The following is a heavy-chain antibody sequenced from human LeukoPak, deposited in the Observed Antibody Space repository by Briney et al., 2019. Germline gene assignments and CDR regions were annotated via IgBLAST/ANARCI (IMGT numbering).Heavy chain of an antibody. D-gene: IGHD3-22*01. CDR1: GFTFSSYE. CDR2: ISSSGSTI. CDR3: AKTGDSSGYHHYYYYYMDV. Sequence: GGSLRLSCAASGFTFSSYEMNWVRQAPGKGLEWVSYISSSGSTIYYADSVKGRFTISRDNAKNSLYLQMNSLRAEDTAVYYCAKTGDSSGYHHYYYYYMDVWGKGTTVTISS. J-gene: IGHJ6*03. V-gene: IGHV3-48*03.